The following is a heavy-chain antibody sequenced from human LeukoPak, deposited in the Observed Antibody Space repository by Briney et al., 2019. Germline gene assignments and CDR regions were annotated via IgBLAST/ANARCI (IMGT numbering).Heavy chain of an antibody. V-gene: IGHV6-1*01. D-gene: IGHD3-9*01. CDR2: TYYRSKWYN. CDR3: ARHRYDILTGYYTEFDY. CDR1: GDSVSSNSAA. J-gene: IGHJ4*02. Sequence: SQTLSLTCAISGDSVSSNSAARNWIRQSPSRGLEWLGRTYYRSKWYNDYAVSVKSRITINPDTSKNQFSLQLNSVTPEDTAVYYCARHRYDILTGYYTEFDYWGQGTLVTVSS.